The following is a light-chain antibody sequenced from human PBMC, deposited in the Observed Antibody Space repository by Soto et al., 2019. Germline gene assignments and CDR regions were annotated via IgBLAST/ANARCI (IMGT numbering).Light chain of an antibody. CDR3: QQANSFPIT. J-gene: IGKJ5*01. V-gene: IGKV1-12*01. Sequence: DIQMTQSPSTLSASLGDRVTITCRASQGISRWLAWYQQRPGKAPKLLIYDASTLHSGVSSRFSGSGSGTDFTLTISSLQPEDFATYYCQQANSFPITFGQGTRLEIK. CDR2: DAS. CDR1: QGISRW.